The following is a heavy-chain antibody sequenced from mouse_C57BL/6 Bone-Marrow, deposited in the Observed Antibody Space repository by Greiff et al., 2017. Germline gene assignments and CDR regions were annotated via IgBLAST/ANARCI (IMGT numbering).Heavy chain of an antibody. CDR3: ARHLISYFDY. CDR2: ISGGGGNT. Sequence: DVHLVESGGGLVKPGGSLKLSCAASGFTFSSYTMSWVRQTPEKRLEWVATISGGGGNTYYPDSVKGRFTISRDNAKNTLYLQMSSLRSEDTALYYCARHLISYFDYWGQGTTLTVSS. V-gene: IGHV5-9*01. J-gene: IGHJ2*01. CDR1: GFTFSSYT.